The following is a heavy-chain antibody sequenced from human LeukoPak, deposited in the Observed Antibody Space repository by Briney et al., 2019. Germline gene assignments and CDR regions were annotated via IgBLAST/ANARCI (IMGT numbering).Heavy chain of an antibody. Sequence: EASVKVSCKASGYTFTSYGISWVRQAPGQGLEWMGWISAYNGNTNYAQKLQGRVTMTTDTSTSTAYMELRSLRSDDTAVYYCARDGEQQLGYTAMVTSRGCQSDYWGQGTLVTVSS. CDR1: GYTFTSYG. CDR3: ARDGEQQLGYTAMVTSRGCQSDY. J-gene: IGHJ4*02. CDR2: ISAYNGNT. D-gene: IGHD5-18*01. V-gene: IGHV1-18*01.